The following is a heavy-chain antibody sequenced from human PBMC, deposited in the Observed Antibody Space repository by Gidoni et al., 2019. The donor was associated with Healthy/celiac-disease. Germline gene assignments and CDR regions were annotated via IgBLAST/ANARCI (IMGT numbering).Heavy chain of an antibody. V-gene: IGHV5-51*01. J-gene: IGHJ5*02. CDR1: GYSFTSYW. Sequence: EVQLVQSGAEVKKPGESLTISCTGYGYSFTSYWIGWVRQMPGKGLEWMGIIYPGDSDTRYSPSFQGQVTISADKSISTAYLQWSSLKASDTAMYYCARHLGPYGGNSGGFDPWGQGTLVTVSS. D-gene: IGHD4-17*01. CDR3: ARHLGPYGGNSGGFDP. CDR2: IYPGDSDT.